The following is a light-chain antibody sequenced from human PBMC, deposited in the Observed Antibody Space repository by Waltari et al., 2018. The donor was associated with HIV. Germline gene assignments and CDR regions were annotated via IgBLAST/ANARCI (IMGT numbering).Light chain of an antibody. Sequence: QSVLTQPPPASGTPGQRVTIPCSGSRSNIGSNTVNWYQQLPGTAPKLLIYSNNQRPSGVPDRFSGSKSGTSASLAISGLQSEDEADYYCAAWDDSLNGPVFGGGTKLTVL. CDR2: SNN. CDR3: AAWDDSLNGPV. CDR1: RSNIGSNT. V-gene: IGLV1-44*01. J-gene: IGLJ2*01.